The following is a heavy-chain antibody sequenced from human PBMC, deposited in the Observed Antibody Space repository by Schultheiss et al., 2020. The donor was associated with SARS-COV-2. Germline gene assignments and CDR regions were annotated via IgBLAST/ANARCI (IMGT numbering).Heavy chain of an antibody. CDR2: ISSSSSYI. V-gene: IGHV3-21*01. Sequence: GGSLRLSCAASGFTFSNFAMNWVRQAPGKGLEWVSSISSSSSYIYYADSVKGRFTISRDNAKNSLYLQMNSLRDEDTAVYYCYGDWYYSMDVWGQGTTVTVAS. D-gene: IGHD4-17*01. J-gene: IGHJ6*02. CDR3: YGDWYYSMDV. CDR1: GFTFSNFA.